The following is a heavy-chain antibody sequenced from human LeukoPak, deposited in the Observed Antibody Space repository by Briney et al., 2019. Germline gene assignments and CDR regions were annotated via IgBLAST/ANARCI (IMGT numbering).Heavy chain of an antibody. CDR3: AKAVISFGAAVAKGFDC. J-gene: IGHJ4*02. Sequence: PSGTLSLTCVVSGGSITSTLWWSWVRQPPGKGLEWIGEIYQSGSTNYNPSLKSRVTMSLDTSKNQFSLKLSSVTAADTAVYYCAKAVISFGAAVAKGFDCWGQGTLVTVSS. CDR1: GGSITSTLW. CDR2: IYQSGST. D-gene: IGHD3-16*01. V-gene: IGHV4-4*02.